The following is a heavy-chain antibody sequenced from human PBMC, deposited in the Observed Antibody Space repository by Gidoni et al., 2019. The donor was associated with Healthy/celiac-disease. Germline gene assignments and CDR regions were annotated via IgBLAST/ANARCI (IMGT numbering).Heavy chain of an antibody. CDR2: IIPILGIA. J-gene: IGHJ4*02. Sequence: QVQLVQSGAEVKKPGSSVQVSCKASGGTFSSYTISWVRQAPGQGLEWLGRIIPILGIANYAQKFQGRVTITADKSTSTAYMELSSLRSEDTAVYYCARVFYGDFKGYWGQGTLVTVSS. CDR1: GGTFSSYT. D-gene: IGHD4-17*01. CDR3: ARVFYGDFKGY. V-gene: IGHV1-69*02.